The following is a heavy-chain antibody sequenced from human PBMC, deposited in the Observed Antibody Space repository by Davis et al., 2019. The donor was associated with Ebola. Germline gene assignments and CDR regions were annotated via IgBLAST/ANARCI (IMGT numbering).Heavy chain of an antibody. J-gene: IGHJ4*02. CDR3: ARVASYGDYFDY. Sequence: MPSETLSLTCTVSGGSTSSSSYYWGWIRQPPGKGLEWIGNIYYTGSTYYNPSLKSRVTISGDTSKNQFSLKLSSVTAADTAVYYCARVASYGDYFDYWGLGTLVTVSS. D-gene: IGHD4-17*01. V-gene: IGHV4-39*07. CDR2: IYYTGST. CDR1: GGSTSSSSYY.